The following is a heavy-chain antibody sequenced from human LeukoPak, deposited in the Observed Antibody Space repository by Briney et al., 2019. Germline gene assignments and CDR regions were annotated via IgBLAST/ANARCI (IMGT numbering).Heavy chain of an antibody. J-gene: IGHJ4*02. CDR2: ISSSGATT. CDR3: ARGRDDDFWTGFALFDS. D-gene: IGHD3/OR15-3a*01. Sequence: SGGSLRLSCAASGFTFSNYEMNWVRQAPGKGLECISYISSSGATTYYADSVKGRFTISRDNAKNSLYLQMNSLRADDTAIYYCARGRDDDFWTGFALFDSWGQGSLVTVSA. CDR1: GFTFSNYE. V-gene: IGHV3-48*03.